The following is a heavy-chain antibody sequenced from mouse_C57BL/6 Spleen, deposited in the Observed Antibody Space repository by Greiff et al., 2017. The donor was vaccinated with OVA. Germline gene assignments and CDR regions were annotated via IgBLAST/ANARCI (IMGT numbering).Heavy chain of an antibody. CDR2: IDPSDSYT. Sequence: QVQLQQPGAELVKPGASVKLSCKASGYTFTSYWMQWVKQRPGQGLEWIGEIDPSDSYTNYNQKFKGKATLTVDTSSSTAYMQLSSLTSEDSAVYYGARRSLPYYAMDYWGQGTSVTVSA. CDR3: ARRSLPYYAMDY. V-gene: IGHV1-50*01. D-gene: IGHD6-2*01. CDR1: GYTFTSYW. J-gene: IGHJ4*01.